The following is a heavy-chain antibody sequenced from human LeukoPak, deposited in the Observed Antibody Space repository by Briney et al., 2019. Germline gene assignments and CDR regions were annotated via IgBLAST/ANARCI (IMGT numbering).Heavy chain of an antibody. V-gene: IGHV3-15*01. CDR1: GFIFSNVW. Sequence: KPGGSLRLSCAASGFIFSNVWMSWVRQAPGKGLEWIGRIRSKTDGGTTDYAAPVRDRITISRDDSKNTLFLQINSLKSEDTAVYYCTTYVAVAGTRHFDSWGQGTLVTVSS. J-gene: IGHJ4*02. CDR2: IRSKTDGGTT. D-gene: IGHD6-19*01. CDR3: TTYVAVAGTRHFDS.